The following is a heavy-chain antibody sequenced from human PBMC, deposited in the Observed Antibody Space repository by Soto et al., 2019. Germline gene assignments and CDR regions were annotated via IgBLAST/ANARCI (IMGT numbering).Heavy chain of an antibody. Sequence: GGSLRLSCAASGFTFSSYSMSWVRQAPGKGLEWVSSISSSSSYIYYADSVKGRFTISRDNAKNSLYLQMNSLRAEDTAAYYCARDLQLGIRLWIAAAGPGGGMDVWGQGTTVTVSS. D-gene: IGHD6-13*01. CDR1: GFTFSSYS. J-gene: IGHJ6*02. V-gene: IGHV3-21*01. CDR2: ISSSSSYI. CDR3: ARDLQLGIRLWIAAAGPGGGMDV.